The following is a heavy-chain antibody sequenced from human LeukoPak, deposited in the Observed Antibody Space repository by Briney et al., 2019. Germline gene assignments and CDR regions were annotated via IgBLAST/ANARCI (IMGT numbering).Heavy chain of an antibody. J-gene: IGHJ3*02. CDR1: GGPISSGGYS. D-gene: IGHD3-10*01. V-gene: IGHV4-30-2*01. CDR2: IYHSGST. CDR3: ARASITMVRGDGAFDI. Sequence: SETLSLNCAVAGGPISSGGYSWSWIRQPPGKGLEWIGYIYHSGSTYYNPSLKSRVTISVDRSKNQFSLKLSSVTAADTAVYYCARASITMVRGDGAFDIWGQGTMVTVSS.